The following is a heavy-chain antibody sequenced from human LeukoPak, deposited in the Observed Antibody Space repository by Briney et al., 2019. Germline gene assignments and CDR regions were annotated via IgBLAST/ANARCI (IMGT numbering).Heavy chain of an antibody. CDR2: INPSGGST. Sequence: ASVKVSCKASGYTFTSYDMHWGRQAPGQGLEWVGIINPSGGSTSYAQKFQGRVTMTRDTSTSTVYMELNSLRSEDTAVYYCARGRSIAARPGYFQHWGQGTLVTVSS. CDR1: GYTFTSYD. J-gene: IGHJ1*01. CDR3: ARGRSIAARPGYFQH. D-gene: IGHD6-6*01. V-gene: IGHV1-46*01.